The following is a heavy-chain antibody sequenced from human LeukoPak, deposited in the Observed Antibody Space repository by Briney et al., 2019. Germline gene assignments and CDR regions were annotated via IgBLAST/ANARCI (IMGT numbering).Heavy chain of an antibody. CDR1: GFTFSSYG. CDR2: VWYDGSNK. CDR3: ARDGNYYDSSGYYYGDYYYYGMDV. V-gene: IGHV3-33*01. D-gene: IGHD3-22*01. J-gene: IGHJ6*02. Sequence: GGSLRLSCAASGFTFSSYGMHWVRQAPGKGLEWVAVVWYDGSNKYYADSVKGRFTISRDNSKTTLYLQMNSLRAEDTAVYYCARDGNYYDSSGYYYGDYYYYGMDVWGQGTTVTVSS.